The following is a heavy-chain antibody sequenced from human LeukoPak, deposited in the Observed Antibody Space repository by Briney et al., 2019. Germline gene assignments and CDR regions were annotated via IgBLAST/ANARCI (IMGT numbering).Heavy chain of an antibody. CDR3: ARARGGWYVFDY. J-gene: IGHJ4*02. CDR1: GFTFNNYV. Sequence: GGSLRLSCAASGFTFNNYVMSWVRQAPGKGLEWVSVIYSGGSTYYADSVKGRFTISRDNSKNTLYLQMNSLRAEDTAVYYCARARGGWYVFDYWGQGTLVTVSS. CDR2: IYSGGST. D-gene: IGHD6-19*01. V-gene: IGHV3-53*01.